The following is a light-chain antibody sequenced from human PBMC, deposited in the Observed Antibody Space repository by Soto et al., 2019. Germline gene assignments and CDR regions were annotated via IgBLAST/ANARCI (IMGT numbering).Light chain of an antibody. Sequence: EIVMTQSPATLSVSPGERATLSCRASQCVSSNLAWYQQKPGQAPRLLIYGASTRATGIPARFSGSGSGTEFTLTISSLQSEDFAVYYCQQCNNWPLTFGQGTRVEIK. J-gene: IGKJ1*01. CDR2: GAS. CDR3: QQCNNWPLT. CDR1: QCVSSN. V-gene: IGKV3-15*01.